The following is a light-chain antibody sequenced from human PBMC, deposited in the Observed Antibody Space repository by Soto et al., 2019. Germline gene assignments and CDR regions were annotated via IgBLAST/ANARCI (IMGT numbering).Light chain of an antibody. CDR1: QSVSSSH. Sequence: ILLTQSPTTLSLYPGERATLSCRASQSVSSSHLAWHQHKPGQSPRLLIYDASSRATGIPERFSGSGSGTDFTLTISRLEPEDFAVYYCQQYGSSPLTFGGGTK. CDR3: QQYGSSPLT. J-gene: IGKJ4*01. V-gene: IGKV3-20*01. CDR2: DAS.